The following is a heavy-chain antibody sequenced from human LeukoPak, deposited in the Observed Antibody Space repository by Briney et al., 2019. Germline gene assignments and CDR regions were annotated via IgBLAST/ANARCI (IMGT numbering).Heavy chain of an antibody. CDR2: ISGSGGST. Sequence: GGSLRLSCAASGFTFSSYAMSWGRQAAGKGLEGGSAISGSGGSTYYADSVKGRFIIPRDNSKTTPYLQMNSLRGEDTAVYYCAKDRGSWYSFEYWGQGTLVTVSS. CDR1: GFTFSSYA. D-gene: IGHD6-13*01. CDR3: AKDRGSWYSFEY. J-gene: IGHJ4*02. V-gene: IGHV3-23*01.